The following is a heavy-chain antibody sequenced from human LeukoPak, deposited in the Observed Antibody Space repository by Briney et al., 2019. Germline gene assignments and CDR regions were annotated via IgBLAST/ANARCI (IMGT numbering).Heavy chain of an antibody. D-gene: IGHD3-10*01. CDR3: ARGLFWFGELSYSMDV. V-gene: IGHV3-48*01. CDR1: GFTFGTYA. CDR2: ISTGSSPI. Sequence: GGSLRLSCAASGFTFGTYAMNWVRQSQGKGLEWVSYISTGSSPIYYADSVKGRFTISRDNAKNSLYLQMHSLRAEDTAIYYCARGLFWFGELSYSMDVWGQGTTVTVSS. J-gene: IGHJ6*02.